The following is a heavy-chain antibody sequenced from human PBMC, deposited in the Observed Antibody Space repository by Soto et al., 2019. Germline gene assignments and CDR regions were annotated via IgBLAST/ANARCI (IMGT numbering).Heavy chain of an antibody. J-gene: IGHJ4*02. CDR3: ARHAYYGDYPLNFDY. Sequence: SETLSLTCTVSGGSISSYYWSWIRQPPGKGLEWIGYIYYSGSTNYNPSLKSRVTISVDTSKNQFSLKLSSVTAADTAVYYCARHAYYGDYPLNFDYWGQGTLVTVSS. CDR1: GGSISSYY. CDR2: IYYSGST. D-gene: IGHD4-17*01. V-gene: IGHV4-59*08.